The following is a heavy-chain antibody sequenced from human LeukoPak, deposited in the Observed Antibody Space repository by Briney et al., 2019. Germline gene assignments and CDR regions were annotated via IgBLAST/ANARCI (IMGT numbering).Heavy chain of an antibody. CDR1: GFTFSDSG. Sequence: PGRSLRLSCATSGFTFSDSGFHWVRQAPGKGLEWVAVVWYGGTSYADSVKGRFTISRDNSKSTLYLQMNSLRAEDTAVYYCARDIGDCSSGRCYSDYIDYWGQGTLVTVSS. J-gene: IGHJ4*02. V-gene: IGHV3-33*01. D-gene: IGHD2-15*01. CDR3: ARDIGDCSSGRCYSDYIDY. CDR2: VWYGGTS.